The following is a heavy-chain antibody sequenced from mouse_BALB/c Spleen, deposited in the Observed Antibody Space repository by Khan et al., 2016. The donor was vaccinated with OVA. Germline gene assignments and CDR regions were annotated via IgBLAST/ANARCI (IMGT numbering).Heavy chain of an antibody. CDR2: INTYIGEP. D-gene: IGHD2-3*01. CDR1: GYTFTNYG. V-gene: IGHV9-3-1*01. CDR3: ARSNGYCWFAY. Sequence: IQLVQSGPELKKPGETVKISCRASGYTFTNYGMNWVKQAPAQGLTWMGWINTYIGEPTYADDFKGRLAFSFETSASTAYLQINNLKTEDTATYFCARSNGYCWFAYWGQGTLVTVSA. J-gene: IGHJ3*01.